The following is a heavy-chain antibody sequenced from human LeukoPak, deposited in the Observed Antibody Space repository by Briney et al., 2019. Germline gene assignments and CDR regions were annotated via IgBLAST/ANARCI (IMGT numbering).Heavy chain of an antibody. CDR3: AREYNPPLYYYGMDV. V-gene: IGHV3-48*01. Sequence: GGSLRLSCAASGFTFSSYSMNWVRQAPGKGPEWVSYFNNVDKTIQYADSVKGRFTISSDNAKNSLYLQMNSLRAEDTAVYYCAREYNPPLYYYGMDVWGQGTTVTVSS. D-gene: IGHD1-14*01. CDR1: GFTFSSYS. J-gene: IGHJ6*02. CDR2: FNNVDKTI.